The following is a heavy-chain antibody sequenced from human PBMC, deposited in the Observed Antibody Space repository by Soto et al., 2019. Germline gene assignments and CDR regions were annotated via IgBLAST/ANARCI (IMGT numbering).Heavy chain of an antibody. CDR3: ARHRRDYPFDI. J-gene: IGHJ3*02. V-gene: IGHV5-51*01. D-gene: IGHD3-10*01. CDR1: GYGFTSYW. CDR2: IYAGDTET. Sequence: PGESLKISCKGSGYGFTSYWIGWVSQMPGKGLEWMGIIYAGDTETRYSPSFQGLVTISADKSISTAYLQWSSLEASDTAMYYCARHRRDYPFDIWGQGTMVTVSS.